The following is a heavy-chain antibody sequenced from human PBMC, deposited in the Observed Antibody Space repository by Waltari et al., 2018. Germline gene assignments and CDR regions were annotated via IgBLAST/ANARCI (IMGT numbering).Heavy chain of an antibody. J-gene: IGHJ3*02. CDR2: INHSRST. V-gene: IGHV4-34*01. CDR3: ARHPYYDSSGYYYLDAFDI. D-gene: IGHD3-22*01. CDR1: GGSFSGYY. Sequence: QVQLQQWGAGLLKPSETLSLTCAVYGGSFSGYYWSWIRQPPGKGLAWIGEINHSRSTNFHPSLKSRVTIAVDTSKNQFSLKLSSVTAADTAVYYFARHPYYDSSGYYYLDAFDIWGQGTMVTVSS.